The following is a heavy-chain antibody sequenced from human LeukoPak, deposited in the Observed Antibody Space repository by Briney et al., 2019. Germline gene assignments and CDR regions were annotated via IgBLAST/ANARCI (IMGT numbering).Heavy chain of an antibody. J-gene: IGHJ4*02. CDR1: GGSFSGYY. V-gene: IGHV4-34*01. D-gene: IGHD3-10*01. CDR2: INHSGST. CDR3: ARVVHGSESYYFDY. Sequence: PSETLSLTCAVYGGSFSGYYWSWIRQPPGKGLGWIGEINHSGSTNYNPSLKSRVTISVDTSRNQFSLKLSSVTAADTAVYYCARVVHGSESYYFDYWGQGTLVTVSS.